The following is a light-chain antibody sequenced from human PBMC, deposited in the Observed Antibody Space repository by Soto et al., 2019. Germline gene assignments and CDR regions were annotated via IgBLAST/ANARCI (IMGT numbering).Light chain of an antibody. V-gene: IGKV3-11*01. CDR3: QQYNSYWT. J-gene: IGKJ1*01. CDR1: QSVSNS. Sequence: DIVLTQSPATLSLSPGERASLSCRASQSVSNSLAWYQQKPGQPPRLLIYDASTRATGIPARFSGSGSGTDFTLTISSLEPEDFAVYYCQQYNSYWTFGQGTKVEIK. CDR2: DAS.